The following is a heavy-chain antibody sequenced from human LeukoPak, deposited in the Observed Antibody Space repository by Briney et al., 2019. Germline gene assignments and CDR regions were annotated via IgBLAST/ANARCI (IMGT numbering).Heavy chain of an antibody. V-gene: IGHV4-61*02. D-gene: IGHD2-15*01. CDR1: GGSISSGSYY. Sequence: PSETLSLTCTVSGGSISSGSYYWSWIRQPAGKGLEWIGRIYTSGSTNYNPSLKSRVTISVDTSKNQFSLKLSSVTAADMAVYYCARENCSGGSCYSDNWGQGTLVTVSS. J-gene: IGHJ4*02. CDR3: ARENCSGGSCYSDN. CDR2: IYTSGST.